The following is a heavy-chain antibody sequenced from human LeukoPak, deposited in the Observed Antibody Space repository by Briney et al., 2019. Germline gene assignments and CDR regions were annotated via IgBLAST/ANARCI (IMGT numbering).Heavy chain of an antibody. CDR1: GFTFSTYD. D-gene: IGHD2-2*01. CDR2: ISSDGGST. J-gene: IGHJ4*02. CDR3: ARGHYCGSTSCYAFDY. V-gene: IGHV3-64*01. Sequence: GGSLRLSCAASGFTFSTYDMHWVRQAPGKGLEYVSSISSDGGSTYYAKSVKGRFTISRDISKNTLYLQMGSLRAEGMAVYYCARGHYCGSTSCYAFDYWGQGTLVTVSS.